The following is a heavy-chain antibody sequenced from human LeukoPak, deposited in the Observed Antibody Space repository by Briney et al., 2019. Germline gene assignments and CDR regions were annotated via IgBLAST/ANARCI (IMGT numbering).Heavy chain of an antibody. Sequence: PGGSLRLSCAASGFTFSNYAMTWIRQAPGKGLEWVAVIGAGGDHIHYADSVKGRFTISRDNSKNTLSLQMNSLRAEDTAVYYCEKYMQTGDPFDYWGRGTLVAVSS. CDR3: EKYMQTGDPFDY. J-gene: IGHJ4*02. CDR1: GFTFSNYA. CDR2: IGAGGDHI. D-gene: IGHD7-27*01. V-gene: IGHV3-23*01.